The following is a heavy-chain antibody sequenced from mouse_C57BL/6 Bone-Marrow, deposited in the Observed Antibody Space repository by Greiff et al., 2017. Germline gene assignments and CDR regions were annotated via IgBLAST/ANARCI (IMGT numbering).Heavy chain of an antibody. CDR3: AKILDSSGRFAY. D-gene: IGHD3-2*02. CDR2: IWGDGST. Sequence: VQVVESGPGLVAPSQSLSITCTVSGFSLTSYGVSWVRQPPGKGLEWLGVIWGDGSTNYHSALISRLSISKDNSKSQVFLKLNSLQTDDTATYYCAKILDSSGRFAYWGQGTLVTVSA. V-gene: IGHV2-3*01. CDR1: GFSLTSYG. J-gene: IGHJ3*01.